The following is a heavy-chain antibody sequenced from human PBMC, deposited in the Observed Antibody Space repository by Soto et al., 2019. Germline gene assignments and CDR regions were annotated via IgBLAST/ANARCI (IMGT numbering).Heavy chain of an antibody. CDR2: ISSDGSRT. J-gene: IGHJ6*02. CDR1: GFSFSSYG. V-gene: IGHV3-30*03. D-gene: IGHD6-13*01. Sequence: SLILSCAASGFSFSSYGIHWGRQAPGKGLEWVAAISSDGSRTYYADSVTGRFTITRENSKNTLYLQLSSLRVDDTAVYFCAIDGASNTWFYSMDVWGQGTTVTVSS. CDR3: AIDGASNTWFYSMDV.